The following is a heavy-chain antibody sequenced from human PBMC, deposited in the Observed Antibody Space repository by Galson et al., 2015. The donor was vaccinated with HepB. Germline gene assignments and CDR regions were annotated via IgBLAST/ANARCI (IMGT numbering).Heavy chain of an antibody. CDR2: TYYRSKWYK. CDR3: AYGVDV. Sequence: CAISGDSVSAHTAVWNWIRQSPSRGLEWLGRTYYRSKWYKDYALFVKSRITINADTSRNQISLQLNSMTPEDTAVYYGAYGVDVWGQGTTVTASS. J-gene: IGHJ6*02. CDR1: GDSVSAHTAV. V-gene: IGHV6-1*01.